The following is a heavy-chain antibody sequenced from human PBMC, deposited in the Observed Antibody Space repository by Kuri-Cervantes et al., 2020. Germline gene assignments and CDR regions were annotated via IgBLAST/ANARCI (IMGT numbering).Heavy chain of an antibody. J-gene: IGHJ4*02. V-gene: IGHV4-59*01. D-gene: IGHD5-24*01. CDR1: GGSISSYY. CDR3: ARLLGRDGYNLFDY. CDR2: IYYSGST. Sequence: SETLSLTCTVSGGSISSYYWSWIRQPPGKGLEWIGYIYYSGSTNYNPSLKSRVTISVDTSKNQFSLKLSSVTAADTAVYYCARLLGRDGYNLFDYWGQGTLVTGSS.